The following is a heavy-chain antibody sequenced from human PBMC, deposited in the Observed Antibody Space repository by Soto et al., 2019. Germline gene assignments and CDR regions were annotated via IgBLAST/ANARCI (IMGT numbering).Heavy chain of an antibody. CDR1: GFTISDYY. CDR3: AKDQEGSGSHWLGYNYYGMDV. D-gene: IGHD3-10*01. V-gene: IGHV3-11*01. Sequence: GGSLRLSCEASGFTISDYYMSSIRQAPGKGLEWVSHISSVGTTTYYADSVKGRFSISMDNAKNSLYLQMNSLRAEDTAVYFCAKDQEGSGSHWLGYNYYGMDVWGQGTTVTVSS. J-gene: IGHJ6*02. CDR2: ISSVGTTT.